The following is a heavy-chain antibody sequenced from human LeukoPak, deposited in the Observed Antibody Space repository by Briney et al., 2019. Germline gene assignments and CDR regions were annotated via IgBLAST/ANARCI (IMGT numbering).Heavy chain of an antibody. CDR2: ISSSSSYI. CDR1: GFTFSSYS. CDR3: ARAGGYFDWLFDAFDI. J-gene: IGHJ3*02. D-gene: IGHD3-9*01. Sequence: GGSLRLSCAASGFTFSSYSMNWVRQAPGKGLEWVSSISSSSSYIYYADSVKGRFTISRDNAKNSLYLQMNSLRAEDTAVYYCARAGGYFDWLFDAFDIWGQGTMVTVSS. V-gene: IGHV3-21*01.